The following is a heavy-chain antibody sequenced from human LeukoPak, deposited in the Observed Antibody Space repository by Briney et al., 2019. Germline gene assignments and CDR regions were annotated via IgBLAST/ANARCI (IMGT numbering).Heavy chain of an antibody. CDR2: MSGSGGST. D-gene: IGHD2-2*01. J-gene: IGHJ4*02. V-gene: IGHV3-23*01. CDR1: GFTFSSYA. Sequence: TGGSLRLSCAASGFTFSSYAMSWVRQAPGKGLEWVSAMSGSGGSTYYADSVKGRFTISRDNSKNTLYLQMNSLRAEDTAVYYCAKDLFHLIVVVPAALDYWGQGTLVTVSS. CDR3: AKDLFHLIVVVPAALDY.